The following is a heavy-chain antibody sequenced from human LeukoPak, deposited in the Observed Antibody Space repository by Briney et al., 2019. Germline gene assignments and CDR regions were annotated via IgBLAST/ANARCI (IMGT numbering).Heavy chain of an antibody. J-gene: IGHJ4*02. CDR1: GYTFTGYY. D-gene: IGHD6-13*01. V-gene: IGHV1-2*06. CDR2: INPNSGGT. Sequence: ASVKVSCKASGYTFTGYYMHWVRQAPGQGLEWMGRINPNSGGTNYAQKFQGRVTMTRDTPISTAYMELSRLRSDDTAVYYCARVIAAAGTQYFDYWGQGTLVTVSS. CDR3: ARVIAAAGTQYFDY.